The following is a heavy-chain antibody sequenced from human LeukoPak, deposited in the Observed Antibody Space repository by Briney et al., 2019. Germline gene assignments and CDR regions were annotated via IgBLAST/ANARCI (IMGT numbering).Heavy chain of an antibody. J-gene: IGHJ4*02. CDR2: IKQDGSKK. Sequence: PGGSLRLSCVASGFPFSSYWMTWVRQAPGKGLEWVANIKQDGSKKSYVDSVKGRFTISRDNAKNSLYLQKNSLRAEDTAVYYCASLRYDILTGYCDYWGQGTLVTVSS. D-gene: IGHD3-9*01. CDR3: ASLRYDILTGYCDY. CDR1: GFPFSSYW. V-gene: IGHV3-7*03.